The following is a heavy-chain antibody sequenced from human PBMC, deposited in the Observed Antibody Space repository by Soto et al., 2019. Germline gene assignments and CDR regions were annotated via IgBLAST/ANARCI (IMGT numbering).Heavy chain of an antibody. D-gene: IGHD3-22*01. Sequence: PPETLSLTCAVYGGSFSGYYWSWIRQPPGKGLEWIGEINHSGSTNYNPSRKSRVTISVDTSKNQFSLTLSSVTAADTAVYYCASIVVVSDAFDIWGQGTMVTVSS. CDR2: INHSGST. V-gene: IGHV4-34*01. J-gene: IGHJ3*02. CDR3: ASIVVVSDAFDI. CDR1: GGSFSGYY.